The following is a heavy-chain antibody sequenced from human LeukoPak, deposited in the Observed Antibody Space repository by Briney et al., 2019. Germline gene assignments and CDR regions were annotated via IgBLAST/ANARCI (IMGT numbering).Heavy chain of an antibody. Sequence: VASVKVSCKASGYTFTSYDINWVRQATGQGLEWVGWMNPNSGNTGYAQKFQGRVTMTRNTSISTAYMELSSLRSEDTAVYYCAVVYGSGSYYPLYYYYYGMDVWGQGTTVTVSS. CDR2: MNPNSGNT. V-gene: IGHV1-8*01. D-gene: IGHD3-10*01. CDR3: AVVYGSGSYYPLYYYYYGMDV. J-gene: IGHJ6*02. CDR1: GYTFTSYD.